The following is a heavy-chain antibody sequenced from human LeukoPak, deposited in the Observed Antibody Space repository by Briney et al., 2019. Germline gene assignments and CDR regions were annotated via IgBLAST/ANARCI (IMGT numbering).Heavy chain of an antibody. CDR1: GYTYTNHG. V-gene: IGHV1-18*04. J-gene: IGHJ4*02. D-gene: IGHD6-13*01. Sequence: ASVKVSCEASGYTYTNHGITWVRQAPGQGLEWMGWISAYNRDTRYAQNFQGRVTLITESSTNTAYMELRSLRSDDTAIYYCARDPSNTSGWSPYFDYWGQGTLVTVSA. CDR3: ARDPSNTSGWSPYFDY. CDR2: ISAYNRDT.